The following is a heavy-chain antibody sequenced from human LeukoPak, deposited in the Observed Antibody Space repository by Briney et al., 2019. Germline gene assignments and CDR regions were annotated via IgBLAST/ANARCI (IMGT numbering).Heavy chain of an antibody. CDR2: INCDGRTT. D-gene: IGHD5-18*01. CDR1: GFTFSSYR. J-gene: IGHJ4*02. CDR3: ARPRGYSYGYFDY. V-gene: IGHV3-74*01. Sequence: GGSLRLSCAVSGFTFSSYRMVWVRQTPGKRPVWVSWINCDGRTTTYADSVKGRFTISRDNAKNTLYLQMNGLRAEDTAVYYCARPRGYSYGYFDYWGQGTLVTVSS.